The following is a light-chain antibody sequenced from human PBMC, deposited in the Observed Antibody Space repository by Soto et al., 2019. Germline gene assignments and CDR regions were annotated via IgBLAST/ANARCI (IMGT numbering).Light chain of an antibody. Sequence: QSVLTQPPSVSGAPGQRITISCTGSSSNIGARYDVHWYRQLPGTAPKLLLYGDNNRPSGVPDRFSGSKSGASASLAITGLQADDETDYYCKSYASSLNRAFGTGTKVTVL. CDR1: SSNIGARYD. CDR3: KSYASSLNRA. J-gene: IGLJ1*01. V-gene: IGLV1-40*01. CDR2: GDN.